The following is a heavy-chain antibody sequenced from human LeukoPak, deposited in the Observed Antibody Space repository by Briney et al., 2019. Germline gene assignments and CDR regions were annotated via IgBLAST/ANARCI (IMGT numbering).Heavy chain of an antibody. CDR1: GFTFSSYS. CDR2: ISSSSSYI. D-gene: IGHD2-2*01. J-gene: IGHJ4*02. CDR3: ARDGLSGTSYDC. V-gene: IGHV3-21*01. Sequence: GGSLRLSCAASGFTFSSYSMNWVRQAPGKGLEWVSSISSSSSYIYYADSVKGRFTIARDKAKNSLYLQMNSLRAEDTAVYYCARDGLSGTSYDCWGLGTLVTVSS.